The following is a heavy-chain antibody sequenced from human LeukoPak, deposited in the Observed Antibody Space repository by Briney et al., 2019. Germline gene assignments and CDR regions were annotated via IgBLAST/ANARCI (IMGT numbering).Heavy chain of an antibody. Sequence: SETLSFNCTVFGDSITYYYWNWIRQSPAKELEWIVYIHHNRFINYHLSLNRRVTISLDRSSNEFSLKTTSVTAADTAVYYCARRGTQRKGWNWIDPWGQGILVSVSS. V-gene: IGHV4-59*08. J-gene: IGHJ5*02. CDR2: IHHNRFI. D-gene: IGHD3-16*01. CDR3: ARRGTQRKGWNWIDP. CDR1: GDSITYYY.